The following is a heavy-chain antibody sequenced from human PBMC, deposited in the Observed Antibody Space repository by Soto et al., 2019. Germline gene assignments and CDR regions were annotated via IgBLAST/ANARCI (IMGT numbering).Heavy chain of an antibody. Sequence: QVQLVQSGAEVKKPGASVTVSCKTSGYTFSNYGINWVRQAPGQGLEWMGWISGYNGNTNYAQTVQGRETMTTDTSTGKVSMELTCLKSHDTALYYCSRFIIIGGRFDPNYYHGMDVWCQGSMVTVSS. CDR1: GYTFSNYG. CDR3: SRFIIIGGRFDPNYYHGMDV. V-gene: IGHV1-18*01. D-gene: IGHD3-10*01. J-gene: IGHJ6*02. CDR2: ISGYNGNT.